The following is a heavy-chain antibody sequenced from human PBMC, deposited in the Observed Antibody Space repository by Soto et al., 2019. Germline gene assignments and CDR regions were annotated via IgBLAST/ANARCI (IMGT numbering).Heavy chain of an antibody. D-gene: IGHD6-19*01. J-gene: IGHJ4*02. CDR2: INPGNGNT. Sequence: ASVKVSCKASGYTFTSYGMNWVRQAPGRGLEWMGWINPGNGNTKYSQKFQGRVIIERDTSASTAYMELSSLRSEDTAMYYCARQDLSSEGQWLVLGCLDYWGQGTLVTVSS. V-gene: IGHV1-3*01. CDR3: ARQDLSSEGQWLVLGCLDY. CDR1: GYTFTSYG.